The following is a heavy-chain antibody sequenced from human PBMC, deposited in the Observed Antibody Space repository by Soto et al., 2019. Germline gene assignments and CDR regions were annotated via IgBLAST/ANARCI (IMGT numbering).Heavy chain of an antibody. D-gene: IGHD4-17*01. J-gene: IGHJ6*03. V-gene: IGHV1-46*03. CDR2: INPSGGST. Sequence: GASVKVSCKASGYTFASYYMHWVRQAPGQGLEWMGIINPSGGSTSYAQKFQGRVTMTRDTSTSTVYMELSSLRSEDTAVYYCAGGPYGDYEGYYYYYMDVWGKGTTVTVSS. CDR1: GYTFASYY. CDR3: AGGPYGDYEGYYYYYMDV.